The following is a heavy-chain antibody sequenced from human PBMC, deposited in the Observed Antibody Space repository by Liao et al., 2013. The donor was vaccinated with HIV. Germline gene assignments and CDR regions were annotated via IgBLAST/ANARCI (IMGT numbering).Heavy chain of an antibody. Sequence: QVQLEASGPGLVKPSETLSLTCAVSGVSINNHYWAWVRRPAGKGLEWIGRISGSGNTKFNPSVESRVSMAVDTSKNQFSLKLTSVTAADTAEYYCAREQYYFDSSENAYFFDSWGQGNWSPSP. CDR2: ISGSGNT. CDR3: AREQYYFDSSENAYFFDS. CDR1: GVSINNHY. J-gene: IGHJ4*02. D-gene: IGHD3-22*01. V-gene: IGHV4-4*07.